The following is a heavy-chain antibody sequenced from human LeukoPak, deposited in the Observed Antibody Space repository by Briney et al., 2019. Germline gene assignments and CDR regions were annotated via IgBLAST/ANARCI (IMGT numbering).Heavy chain of an antibody. Sequence: GGSLRLSCATSGFTFSSYEMNWVRQAPGKGLEWVSYISSSGSPIYYADSVKGRFTISRDNAKNSLYLQMNSLRAEDTAVYYCARDQYSSWYNDYYYYMDVWGKGTTVTVSS. CDR1: GFTFSSYE. J-gene: IGHJ6*03. CDR2: ISSSGSPI. CDR3: ARDQYSSWYNDYYYYMDV. D-gene: IGHD6-13*01. V-gene: IGHV3-48*03.